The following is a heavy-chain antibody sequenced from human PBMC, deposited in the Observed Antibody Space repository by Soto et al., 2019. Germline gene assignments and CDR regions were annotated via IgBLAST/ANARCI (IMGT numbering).Heavy chain of an antibody. Sequence: SGPPLLNPTQTLTLPCTFSVFSLSTSGVGVGWIRQPPGKALEWLALIYWDDDKRYSPSLKSRLTITKDTSKNQVVLTMTNMDPVDTATYYCAHRRRRSGGSCGRAFDIWGQGTMVTVSS. CDR2: IYWDDDK. V-gene: IGHV2-5*02. D-gene: IGHD2-15*01. J-gene: IGHJ3*02. CDR1: VFSLSTSGVG. CDR3: AHRRRRSGGSCGRAFDI.